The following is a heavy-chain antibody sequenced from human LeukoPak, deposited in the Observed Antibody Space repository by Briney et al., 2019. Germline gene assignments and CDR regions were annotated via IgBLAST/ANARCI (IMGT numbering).Heavy chain of an antibody. CDR3: AAPPVTVQD. Sequence: GGSLRLSCAASGFIFSDYWMYWVRHPPGKGLVWVSRINTDASVAYADSVKGRFTISRDNAKNTVYLHMDSLRAEDTAVYYCAAPPVTVQDWGQGTLVTVSS. J-gene: IGHJ4*02. D-gene: IGHD2/OR15-2a*01. V-gene: IGHV3-74*01. CDR2: INTDASVA. CDR1: GFIFSDYW.